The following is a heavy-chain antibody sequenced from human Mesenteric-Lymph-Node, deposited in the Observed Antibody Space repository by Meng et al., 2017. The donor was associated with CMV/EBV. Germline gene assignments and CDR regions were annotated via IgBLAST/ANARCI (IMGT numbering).Heavy chain of an antibody. V-gene: IGHV3-53*01. Sequence: GGSLRLSCAASGFTVSTIYMSWVRQAPGKGLEWVSVIYSGGSTYYADSVKGRFTISRDISKNTLYLQMNSLRAEDTAVYYCARVQGYCGGTNCPYYYYGMDVWGQGTTVTVSS. CDR2: IYSGGST. CDR3: ARVQGYCGGTNCPYYYYGMDV. J-gene: IGHJ6*02. D-gene: IGHD2-2*01. CDR1: GFTVSTIY.